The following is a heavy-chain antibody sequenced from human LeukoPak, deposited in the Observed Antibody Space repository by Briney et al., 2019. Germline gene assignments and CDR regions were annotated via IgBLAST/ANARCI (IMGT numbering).Heavy chain of an antibody. CDR2: IYHTRST. J-gene: IGHJ4*02. CDR1: GYSISSGYY. V-gene: IGHV4-38-2*02. CDR3: ARLHGYSYGYIAY. Sequence: SETLSLTCTVSGYSISSGYYWGWIRQPPGEGLEWIGSIYHTRSTYYNLSLKSRVTISVDTSKNQFSLKLSSVTAADTAVYYCARLHGYSYGYIAYWGQGTLVTVSS. D-gene: IGHD5-18*01.